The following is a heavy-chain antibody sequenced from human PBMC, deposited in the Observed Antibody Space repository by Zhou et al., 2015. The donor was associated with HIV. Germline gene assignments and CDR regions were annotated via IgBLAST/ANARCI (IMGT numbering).Heavy chain of an antibody. CDR3: ARGAPRFGISDYGMDV. V-gene: IGHV1-69*02. CDR2: IIPILGIA. D-gene: IGHD3-10*02. Sequence: QVQLVQSGAEVKKPGSSVKVSCKASGGTFSSYTISWVRQAPGQGLEWMGRIIPILGIANYAQKFQGRVTITADKSTSTAYMELSSLRSEDTAVYYCARGAPRFGISDYGMDVWGQGTTVTVSS. CDR1: GGTFSSYT. J-gene: IGHJ6*02.